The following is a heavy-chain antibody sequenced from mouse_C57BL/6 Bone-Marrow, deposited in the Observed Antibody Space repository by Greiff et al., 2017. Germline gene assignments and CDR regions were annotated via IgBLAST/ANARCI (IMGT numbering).Heavy chain of an antibody. CDR2: IYPGSGNT. V-gene: IGHV1-76*01. J-gene: IGHJ4*01. D-gene: IGHD2-4*01. Sequence: QVQLQQSGAELVRPGASVKLSCKASGYTFTDYYINWVKQRPGQGLEWIARIYPGSGNTYYNEKFKGKATLTAEKFSSTAYMQLSSLTSEDSAVYFCARTYDYDEAMDYWGQGTSVTVSS. CDR3: ARTYDYDEAMDY. CDR1: GYTFTDYY.